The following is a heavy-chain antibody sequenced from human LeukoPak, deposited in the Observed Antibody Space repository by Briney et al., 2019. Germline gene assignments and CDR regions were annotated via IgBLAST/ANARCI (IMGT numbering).Heavy chain of an antibody. D-gene: IGHD3-3*01. J-gene: IGHJ4*02. V-gene: IGHV4-4*02. CDR2: VHLDGRT. CDR1: GGSVTSTNW. CDR3: AREGGFYRPLDY. Sequence: SETLSLTCGVSGGSVTSTNWWTWVRQPPGKGLEWIGEVHLDGRTNYNPSLKSRLTMSVDPSENHVSLKPTSVTAADTAVYYCAREGGFYRPLDYSGQGTLVTVSS.